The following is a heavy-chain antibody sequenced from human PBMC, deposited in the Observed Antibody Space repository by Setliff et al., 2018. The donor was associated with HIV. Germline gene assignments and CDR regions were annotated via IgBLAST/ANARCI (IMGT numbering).Heavy chain of an antibody. CDR2: IQSGGII. CDR3: AKLNYYDYSGSWARKSAIDF. D-gene: IGHD3-22*01. CDR1: GLTLSNSA. J-gene: IGHJ3*01. V-gene: IGHV3-23*01. Sequence: PGGSLRLSCAASGLTLSNSAMTWVRQKPGRGLEWVSLIQSGGIIYYGDSAKGRFTISRDSSSNTLSLQMTSLRAEDTALYYCAKLNYYDYSGSWARKSAIDFWGRGTMVTVSS.